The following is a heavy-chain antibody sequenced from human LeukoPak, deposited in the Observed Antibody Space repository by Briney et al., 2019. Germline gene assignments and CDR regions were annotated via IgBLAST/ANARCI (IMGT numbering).Heavy chain of an antibody. CDR2: ISPSGGST. J-gene: IGHJ6*03. V-gene: IGHV1-46*01. CDR3: ARGLAALYYYYYYMDV. CDR1: GYTFTSYY. D-gene: IGHD6-25*01. Sequence: GASVKVSCKASGYTFTSYYMHWVRQAPGQGLEWMGIISPSGGSTSYAQKFQGRVTLTRDMSTSTVYMELSSLRSEDTAVYYCARGLAALYYYYYYMDVWGKGTTVTVSS.